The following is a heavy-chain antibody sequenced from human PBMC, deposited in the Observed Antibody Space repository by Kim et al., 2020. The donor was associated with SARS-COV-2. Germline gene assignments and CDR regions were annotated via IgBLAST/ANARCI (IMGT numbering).Heavy chain of an antibody. J-gene: IGHJ4*02. Sequence: GGSLRLSCAASGFSFSNSAMPWVRQAPGKGLECVAGIASNGGSTYYADSVKGRFTISRDNAKNTLALQMNSLRANDTAVYYCARLSYGPTPEYLCQGALVTVPS. D-gene: IGHD2-15*01. CDR2: IASNGGST. CDR3: ARLSYGPTPEY. CDR1: GFSFSNSA. V-gene: IGHV3-23*01.